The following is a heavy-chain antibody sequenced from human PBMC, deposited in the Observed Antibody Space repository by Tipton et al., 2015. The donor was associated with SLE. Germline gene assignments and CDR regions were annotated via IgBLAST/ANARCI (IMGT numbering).Heavy chain of an antibody. D-gene: IGHD3-16*01. CDR2: ISYDGSNK. Sequence: SLRLSCAASGFTFSSYGMHWVRQAPGKGLEWVAVISYDGSNKYYADSVKGRFTISRDNSKNTLYLQMNSLRAEDTAVYYCARDPWYDEGAFDIWGQGTMVTVSS. V-gene: IGHV3-30*03. J-gene: IGHJ3*02. CDR1: GFTFSSYG. CDR3: ARDPWYDEGAFDI.